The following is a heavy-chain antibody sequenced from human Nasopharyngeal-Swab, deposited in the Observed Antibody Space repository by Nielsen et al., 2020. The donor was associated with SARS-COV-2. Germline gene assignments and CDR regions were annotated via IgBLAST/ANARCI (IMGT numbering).Heavy chain of an antibody. CDR1: GFTFSSYS. J-gene: IGHJ4*02. CDR2: ISSSSSHI. CDR3: ARGGNSVY. V-gene: IGHV3-21*01. D-gene: IGHD4-23*01. Sequence: GGSLRLSCAASGFTFSSYSMNWVRQAPGKGLEWVSSISSSSSHIYYADSVKGRFTISRDNAKNSLYLQMNSLRAEDTAVYYCARGGNSVYWGQGTLVTVSS.